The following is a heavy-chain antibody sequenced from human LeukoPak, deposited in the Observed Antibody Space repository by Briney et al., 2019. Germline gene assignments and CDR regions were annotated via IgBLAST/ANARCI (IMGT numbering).Heavy chain of an antibody. CDR1: GFTFSSYG. J-gene: IGHJ4*02. D-gene: IGHD1-26*01. CDR3: ARDGSYYVWAY. CDR2: IWYDGSNK. Sequence: GGSLRLSCAASGFTFSSYGMHWVRQAPGKGLEWVAVIWYDGSNKYYADSVKGRFTISRDNSKNTLYLQMNSLRAEDTAVYYCARDGSYYVWAYWGQGTLVTVSS. V-gene: IGHV3-33*01.